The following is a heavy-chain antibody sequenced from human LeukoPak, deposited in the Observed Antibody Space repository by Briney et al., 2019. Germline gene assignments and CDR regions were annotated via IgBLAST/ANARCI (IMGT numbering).Heavy chain of an antibody. J-gene: IGHJ4*02. D-gene: IGHD3-22*01. V-gene: IGHV1-24*01. CDR2: FDPEDGET. CDR1: GYTFTDYY. CDR3: ATVTMISGGFDY. Sequence: GASVKVSCKASGYTFTDYYMHWVRQAPGKGLEWMGGFDPEDGETIYAQKFQGRVTMTEDTSTDTAYMELSSLRSEDTAVYYCATVTMISGGFDYWGQGTLVTVSS.